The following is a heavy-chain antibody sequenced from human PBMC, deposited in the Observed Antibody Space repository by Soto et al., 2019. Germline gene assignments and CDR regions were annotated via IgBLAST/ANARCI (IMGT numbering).Heavy chain of an antibody. D-gene: IGHD5-12*01. Sequence: PSETLSLTCAVSGGSISSGGYSWSWIRQPPGKGLEWIGYIYHSGSTYYNPSLKSRVTISVDRSKNQFSLKLSSVTAADTAVYYCARGASRGIVATKVARNWFDPWGQGTLVTVSS. CDR1: GGSISSGGYS. J-gene: IGHJ5*02. CDR2: IYHSGST. CDR3: ARGASRGIVATKVARNWFDP. V-gene: IGHV4-30-2*01.